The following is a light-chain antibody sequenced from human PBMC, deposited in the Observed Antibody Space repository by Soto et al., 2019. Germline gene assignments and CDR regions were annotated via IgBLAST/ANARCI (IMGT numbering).Light chain of an antibody. J-gene: IGKJ3*01. CDR2: GAS. CDR1: QSVSSNY. Sequence: EIVLTQSPGTLSLSPGERATHSCRASQSVSSNYLAWYQHKPGQGPRLLIYGASSRATGIPDRFSGSGSGTDFTLTISRLEPEDFALYYCQKYGSSFTFGPGTKVDIK. V-gene: IGKV3-20*01. CDR3: QKYGSSFT.